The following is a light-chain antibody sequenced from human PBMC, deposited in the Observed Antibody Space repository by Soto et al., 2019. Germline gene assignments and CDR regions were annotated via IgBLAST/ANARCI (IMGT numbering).Light chain of an antibody. V-gene: IGKV3-15*01. CDR1: QSVSSN. J-gene: IGKJ1*01. CDR3: QQYNSYSWT. Sequence: ENVMTQSPATLSVSQGERATLSCMASQSVSSNLAWYQQKPGQAPRLLIYGASTRATGIPSRFSGSRSGTEFTLTISSLQPDDFATYYCQQYNSYSWTFGQGTKVDI. CDR2: GAS.